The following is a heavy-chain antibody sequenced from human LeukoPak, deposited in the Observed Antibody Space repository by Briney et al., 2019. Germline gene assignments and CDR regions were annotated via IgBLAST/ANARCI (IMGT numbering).Heavy chain of an antibody. CDR1: GFTFSSYW. Sequence: AGGSLRLSCAASGFTFSSYWMSWVRQAPGKGLEWVANIKKDGREKYYVDSVKGRFTISRENHKNSLYLQIHSLGPEDTGVIVLERGCSWYSNAFDIWGQGTMVTVSS. CDR3: ERGCSWYSNAFDI. CDR2: IKKDGREK. V-gene: IGHV3-7*01. D-gene: IGHD6-13*01. J-gene: IGHJ3*02.